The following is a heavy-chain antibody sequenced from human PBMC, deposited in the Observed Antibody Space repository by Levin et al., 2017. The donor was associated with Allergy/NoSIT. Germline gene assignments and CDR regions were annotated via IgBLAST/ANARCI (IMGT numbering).Heavy chain of an antibody. D-gene: IGHD2-2*01. CDR2: ISRSGSRT. V-gene: IGHV3-23*01. Sequence: GGSLRLSCAVSGFTFSSNGMTWVRQAPGKGLEWVSSISRSGSRTYYADSVKGRFTISRDNSRKPLSLHINSLRAEATAVYQCATGYSTSYYSFVYWGQGTLVTVSS. CDR1: GFTFSSNG. CDR3: ATGYSTSYYSFVY. J-gene: IGHJ4*02.